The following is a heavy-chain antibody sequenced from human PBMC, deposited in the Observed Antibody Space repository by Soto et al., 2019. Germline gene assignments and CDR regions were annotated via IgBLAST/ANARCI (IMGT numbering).Heavy chain of an antibody. Sequence: GESLKISCKGSGYSFSSYWISWVRQMPGQGLEWMGRIDPSDAYTYYSPSFQRHVTISTDKSISTAYLQWSSLKASDTAMYYCARHIGSVWLGDRHYGMDVWGQGTTVTVSS. CDR2: IDPSDAYT. CDR1: GYSFSSYW. D-gene: IGHD3-10*01. CDR3: ARHIGSVWLGDRHYGMDV. J-gene: IGHJ6*02. V-gene: IGHV5-10-1*01.